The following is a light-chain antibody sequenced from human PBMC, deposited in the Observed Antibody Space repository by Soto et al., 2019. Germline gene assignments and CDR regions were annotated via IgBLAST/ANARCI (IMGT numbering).Light chain of an antibody. CDR3: QQYGSSPRT. CDR1: QSVNSNY. Sequence: EIVLTQSPGTLSLSPGDRATLSCRASQSVNSNYLAWYQQKSGQAPRLLIYGASNRATGIPDRFSGSGSGTDFTLTISRLEPEDFAVYYCQQYGSSPRTFGQGTKVDIK. CDR2: GAS. J-gene: IGKJ1*01. V-gene: IGKV3-20*01.